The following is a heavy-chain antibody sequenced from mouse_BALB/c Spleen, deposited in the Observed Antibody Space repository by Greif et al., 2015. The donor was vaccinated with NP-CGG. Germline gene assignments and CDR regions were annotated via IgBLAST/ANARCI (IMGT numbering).Heavy chain of an antibody. J-gene: IGHJ4*01. CDR1: GYTFSNNW. D-gene: IGHD2-3*01. Sequence: QVQLQQPGAELVRPGTSVKISCKASGYTFSNNWLGWVKQRPGHGPEWIGDIYPGGGFTNYYEKFKGKATLTSDTSSNTAYMQLSSLTSEDSAVYFCARVGEGYSGGAMAYWGQGTSVTVSS. CDR2: IYPGGGFT. CDR3: ARVGEGYSGGAMAY. V-gene: IGHV1-63*02.